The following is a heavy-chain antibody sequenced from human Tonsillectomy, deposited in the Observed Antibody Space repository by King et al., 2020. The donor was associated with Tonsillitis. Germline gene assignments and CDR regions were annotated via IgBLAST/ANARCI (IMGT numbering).Heavy chain of an antibody. CDR2: SSGMSGTI. J-gene: IGHJ4*02. D-gene: IGHD6-19*01. CDR3: AKDMSGAVAGDFDY. Sequence: DVQLVESGGGLVQPGRSLRLSCAASGFTFDDYAMHWVRQAPGKGLQWGSGSSGMSGTIGYADSVEGRFTISRDNAKNSLYLQMNSLRAEDTALYYCAKDMSGAVAGDFDYWGQGTLVTVSS. V-gene: IGHV3-9*01. CDR1: GFTFDDYA.